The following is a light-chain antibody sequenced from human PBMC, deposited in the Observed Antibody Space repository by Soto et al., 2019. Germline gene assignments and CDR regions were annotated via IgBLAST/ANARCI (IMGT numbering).Light chain of an antibody. CDR1: QTVSRY. CDR2: YAS. J-gene: IGKJ4*01. V-gene: IGKV3-11*01. CDR3: QQRSTWPLFT. Sequence: VLTQSPATLFLSPGERATLSCRASQTVSRYLAWYQQKPGQAPRLLIYYASNRATGIPARFSGSGSGTDYTLTIRSLEPEDFAVYYCQQRSTWPLFTVGGGTKVEI.